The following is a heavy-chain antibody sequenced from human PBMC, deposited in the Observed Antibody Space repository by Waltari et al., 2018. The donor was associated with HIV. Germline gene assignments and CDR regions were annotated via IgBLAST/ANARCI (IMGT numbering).Heavy chain of an antibody. J-gene: IGHJ3*02. CDR2: IYPGDSDT. CDR1: GYSFPNYW. D-gene: IGHD4-4*01. V-gene: IGHV5-51*03. Sequence: ELQLVQSGPAVNKPGESLKIPCKGSGYSFPNYWIGWVLQMPGKGLEWMGSIYPGDSDTRYSPSFQGQVTISADKSISTAYLQWSSLKASDTAMYYWARLSTVTTTAFDIWGQGTMGTVSS. CDR3: ARLSTVTTTAFDI.